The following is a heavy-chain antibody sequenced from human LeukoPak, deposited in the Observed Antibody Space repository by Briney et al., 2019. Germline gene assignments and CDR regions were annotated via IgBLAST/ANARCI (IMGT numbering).Heavy chain of an antibody. CDR1: GGSISSYY. Sequence: PSESLSLTCTVSGGSISSYYGSWIRQPPGKGLEWIGYIYYSGSTNYNPSLKSRVTISVDTSKNQFSLKLSSVTAADTAVYYCARGGNYGTPWGQGTLVTVSS. CDR3: ARGGNYGTP. D-gene: IGHD3-10*01. V-gene: IGHV4-59*12. CDR2: IYYSGST. J-gene: IGHJ5*02.